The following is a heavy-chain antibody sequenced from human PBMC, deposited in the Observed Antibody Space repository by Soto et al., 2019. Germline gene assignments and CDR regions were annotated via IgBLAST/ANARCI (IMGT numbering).Heavy chain of an antibody. CDR2: ISSDANDR. V-gene: IGHV3-30*18. CDR1: GFSFSSYG. CDR3: AKAPWALLLYFDL. Sequence: PGGSLRLSCAASGFSFSSYGMHWVRQAPGKGLEWVAVISSDANDRRYGDSVKGRVTISRDNSKNTLYLQMDSLRTEDAAVYFCAKAPWALLLYFDLWGQGTLVTVSS. D-gene: IGHD1-26*01. J-gene: IGHJ4*02.